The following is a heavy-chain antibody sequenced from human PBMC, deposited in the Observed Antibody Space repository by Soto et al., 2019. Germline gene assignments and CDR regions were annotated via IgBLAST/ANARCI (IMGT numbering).Heavy chain of an antibody. CDR1: GYTFSSYN. CDR2: INPSGGQT. CDR3: ATGATVAY. J-gene: IGHJ4*02. D-gene: IGHD1-26*01. V-gene: IGHV1-46*04. Sequence: QVQLVQSGAEVKKPGASVKVSCKTSGYTFSSYNIHWVRQAPGQGLEWMGIINPSGGQTRNAPKLQGRVTMTRDTSTSTAYMELTSLRSEDTAVYYCATGATVAYWGQGTLVIVSS.